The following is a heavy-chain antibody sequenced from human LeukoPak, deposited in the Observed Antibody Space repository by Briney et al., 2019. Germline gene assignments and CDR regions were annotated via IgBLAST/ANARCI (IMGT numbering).Heavy chain of an antibody. CDR1: GDSISSYY. CDR2: IYYSGST. J-gene: IGHJ4*02. Sequence: SETLSLTCTLSGDSISSYYWSWIRQPPGKGLEWIGYIYYSGSTNYNPSLKSRVTISVDTSKNQFSLKLSSVTAADTAVYYCARDLGDSGYLSCWGQGTLVTVSS. D-gene: IGHD3-22*01. V-gene: IGHV4-59*01. CDR3: ARDLGDSGYLSC.